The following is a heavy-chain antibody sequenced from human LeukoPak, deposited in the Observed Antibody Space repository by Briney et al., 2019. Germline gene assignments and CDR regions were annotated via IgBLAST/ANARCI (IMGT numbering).Heavy chain of an antibody. CDR1: GYTFTSYY. D-gene: IGHD3-22*01. J-gene: IGHJ5*02. Sequence: GASVKVSCKASGYTFTSYYMHWVRQAPGQGLEWMGIINPSGGSASCAQKFQGRVTMTTDTSTSTAYMELRSLRSDDTAVYYCARDTGPYYYDSSGYLRWFDPWGQGTLVTVSS. CDR2: INPSGGSA. V-gene: IGHV1-46*01. CDR3: ARDTGPYYYDSSGYLRWFDP.